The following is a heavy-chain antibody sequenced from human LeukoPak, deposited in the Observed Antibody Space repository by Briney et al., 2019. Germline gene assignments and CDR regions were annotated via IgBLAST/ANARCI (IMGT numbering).Heavy chain of an antibody. D-gene: IGHD6-13*01. CDR3: ARARVAAGYFDY. CDR1: GFTFSSYS. V-gene: IGHV3-48*04. J-gene: IGHJ4*02. Sequence: SGGSLRLSCAASGFTFSSYSMNWVRQAPGKGLEWVSCISSSSSTIYYADSVKGRFTISRDNAKNSLYLQMNSLRAEDTAVYYCARARVAAGYFDYWGQGTLVTVSS. CDR2: ISSSSSTI.